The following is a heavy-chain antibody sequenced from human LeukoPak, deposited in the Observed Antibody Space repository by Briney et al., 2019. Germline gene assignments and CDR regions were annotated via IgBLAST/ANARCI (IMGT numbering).Heavy chain of an antibody. Sequence: PGGSLRLSCAASGLSVSNNYMSWVRQAPGKGLEWVSVMYSGGSTYYADSVQGRFSISRDSSKNTVDLQMNSLRAEDTAVYYCARKYYYDSSGSGAFDIWGQGTMVTVSS. CDR2: MYSGGST. V-gene: IGHV3-53*01. CDR3: ARKYYYDSSGSGAFDI. D-gene: IGHD3-22*01. J-gene: IGHJ3*02. CDR1: GLSVSNNY.